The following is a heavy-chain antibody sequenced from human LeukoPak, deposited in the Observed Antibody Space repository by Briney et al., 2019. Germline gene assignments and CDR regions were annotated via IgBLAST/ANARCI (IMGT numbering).Heavy chain of an antibody. CDR2: ISGSGGST. V-gene: IGHV3-23*01. Sequence: GGSLRLSCAASGFTFSGYAMSWVRQAPGKGLEWVSAISGSGGSTYYADSVKGRFTISRDNSKNTLYLQMNSLRAEDTAVYYCARDGTARYGSGVFDYWGQGTLVTVSS. CDR3: ARDGTARYGSGVFDY. CDR1: GFTFSGYA. D-gene: IGHD3-10*01. J-gene: IGHJ4*02.